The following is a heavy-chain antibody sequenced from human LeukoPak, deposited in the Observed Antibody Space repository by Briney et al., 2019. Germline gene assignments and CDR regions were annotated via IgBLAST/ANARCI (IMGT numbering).Heavy chain of an antibody. J-gene: IGHJ6*04. V-gene: IGHV4-59*08. CDR2: IYYSGST. CDR1: GGSITSYY. D-gene: IGHD2-2*01. CDR3: ARQGGFASSAGV. Sequence: ASETLSLTCTVSGGSITSYYWGWIRQPPGKGLEWIGYIYYSGSTNYNPSLKSRVTISVDTSKNQFSLKLSSVTAADTAVYFCARQGGFASSAGVWGKGTTVTVSS.